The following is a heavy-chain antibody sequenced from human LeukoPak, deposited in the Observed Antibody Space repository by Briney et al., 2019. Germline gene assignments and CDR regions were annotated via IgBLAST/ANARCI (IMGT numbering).Heavy chain of an antibody. V-gene: IGHV1-2*02. D-gene: IGHD3-3*01. CDR1: GYTFTGYY. CDR3: ARDQDFRGFLEWLLPFDY. CDR2: INPNSGGT. J-gene: IGHJ4*02. Sequence: GASVKVSCNASGYTFTGYYMHWVRQAAGQGLEWMGWINPNSGGTNYAQKFQGRVTMTRDTSISTAYMELSRLRSDDTAVYYCARDQDFRGFLEWLLPFDYWGQGTLVTVSS.